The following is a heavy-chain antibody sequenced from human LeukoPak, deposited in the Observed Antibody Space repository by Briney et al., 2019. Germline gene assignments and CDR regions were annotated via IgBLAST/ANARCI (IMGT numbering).Heavy chain of an antibody. D-gene: IGHD1-26*01. CDR3: ARVGIVGPKGAFDI. CDR1: GFTFTDYN. J-gene: IGHJ3*02. V-gene: IGHV1-46*01. CDR2: INPTGAST. Sequence: ASVKVSCTASGFTFTDYNMHWVRQAPGQGLEWMGVINPTGASTNYAQKFQGRDTLTRDMSTSTVYMDLSSLKSEDTATYYCARVGIVGPKGAFDIWGQGTVVTVSS.